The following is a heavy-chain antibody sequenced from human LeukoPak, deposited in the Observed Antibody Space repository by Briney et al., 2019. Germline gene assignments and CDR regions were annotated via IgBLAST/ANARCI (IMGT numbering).Heavy chain of an antibody. V-gene: IGHV1-2*02. J-gene: IGHJ3*02. D-gene: IGHD3-10*01. CDR2: INPNSGGT. Sequence: ASVKVSCKASGYTFTGYYMHWVRQAPRQGLEWMGWINPNSGGTNYAQKFQGRVTMTRDTSISTAYMELSRLRSDDTAVYYCARSMVRGRAFDIWGQGTMVTVSS. CDR1: GYTFTGYY. CDR3: ARSMVRGRAFDI.